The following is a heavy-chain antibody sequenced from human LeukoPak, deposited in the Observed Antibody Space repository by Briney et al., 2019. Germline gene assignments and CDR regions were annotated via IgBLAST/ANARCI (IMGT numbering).Heavy chain of an antibody. J-gene: IGHJ4*02. CDR2: VYSGGST. CDR3: ARDHRSYYDVSGDYYFDY. V-gene: IGHV3-53*01. Sequence: GGSLRLSCAASGFTVSNNYMSWVRQAPGKGLEWVSVVYSGGSTYYADSVKGRFTISGDNSKNTLYLQMNSLRAEDTAVYYCARDHRSYYDVSGDYYFDYWGQGTLVTVSS. D-gene: IGHD3-22*01. CDR1: GFTVSNNY.